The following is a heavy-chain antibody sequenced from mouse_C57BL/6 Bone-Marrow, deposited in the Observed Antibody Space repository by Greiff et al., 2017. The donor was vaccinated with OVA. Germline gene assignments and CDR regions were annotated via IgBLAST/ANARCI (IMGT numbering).Heavy chain of an antibody. J-gene: IGHJ2*01. V-gene: IGHV1-63*01. CDR3: ERYLYDFSFDY. Sequence: VQLQQSGAELVRPGTSVKMSCKASGYTFTNYWIGWAKQRPGHGLEWIGDIYSGGGYNNYNEKFKGKATLTAYKSSSTAYMQFSSLTSEDSAICYCERYLYDFSFDYWGQGTTLTVSS. D-gene: IGHD2-3*01. CDR2: IYSGGGYN. CDR1: GYTFTNYW.